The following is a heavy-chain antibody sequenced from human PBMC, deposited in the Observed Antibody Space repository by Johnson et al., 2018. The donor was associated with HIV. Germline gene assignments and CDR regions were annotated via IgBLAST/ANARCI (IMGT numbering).Heavy chain of an antibody. CDR1: QFTFSRYH. J-gene: IGHJ3*02. CDR3: ARDGPPYYGGNSGVAFDI. Sequence: VQLVESGGGLAKPAWSPRLSCAASQFTFSRYHMNCVRQPPGNGLELVGQVKPNGGNTYLIDSGKDRFNTSRDNYKNTLYLKRKSLRAGHTAVDCCARDGPPYYGGNSGVAFDIWGLGTMVTVSS. CDR2: VKPNGGNT. D-gene: IGHD4-23*01. V-gene: IGHV3-25*05.